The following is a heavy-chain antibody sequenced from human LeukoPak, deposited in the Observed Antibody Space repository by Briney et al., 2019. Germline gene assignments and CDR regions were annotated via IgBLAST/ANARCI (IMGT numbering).Heavy chain of an antibody. CDR1: GYSFTSYW. CDR2: IYPGDSDT. CDR3: ASPGLSIAAPGRDAFDI. Sequence: GESLKISCKGSGYSFTSYWIGWVRQMPGKGLEWMGIIYPGDSDTRYSPSFQGQVTISADRPISTAYLQWSSLQASDTAMYCASPGLSIAAPGRDAFDIWGQGTMVTVSS. D-gene: IGHD6-13*01. V-gene: IGHV5-51*04. J-gene: IGHJ3*02.